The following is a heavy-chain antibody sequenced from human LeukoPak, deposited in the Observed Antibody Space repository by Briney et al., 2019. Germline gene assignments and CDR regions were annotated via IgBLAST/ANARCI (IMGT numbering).Heavy chain of an antibody. CDR3: AREAYYDSSGYYN. Sequence: SETLSLTWAVYGGSFSGYYWSWIRQPPGKGLEWIGEINHSGSTNYNPSLKSRVTISVDTSKNQFSLKLSSVTAADTAVYYCAREAYYDSSGYYNWGQGTLVTVSS. CDR2: INHSGST. J-gene: IGHJ4*02. CDR1: GGSFSGYY. D-gene: IGHD3-22*01. V-gene: IGHV4-34*01.